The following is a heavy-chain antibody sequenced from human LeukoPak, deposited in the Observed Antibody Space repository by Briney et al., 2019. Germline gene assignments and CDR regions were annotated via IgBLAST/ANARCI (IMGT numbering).Heavy chain of an antibody. CDR1: GYTFTSYG. CDR2: MNPNSGNT. J-gene: IGHJ3*02. V-gene: IGHV1-8*03. CDR3: ARLRGSYYDAFDI. D-gene: IGHD1-26*01. Sequence: ASVKVSCKASGYTFTSYGISWVRQAPGQGLEWMGWMNPNSGNTGYAQKFQGRVTITRNTSISTAYMELSSLRSEDTAVYYCARLRGSYYDAFDIWGQGTMVTVSS.